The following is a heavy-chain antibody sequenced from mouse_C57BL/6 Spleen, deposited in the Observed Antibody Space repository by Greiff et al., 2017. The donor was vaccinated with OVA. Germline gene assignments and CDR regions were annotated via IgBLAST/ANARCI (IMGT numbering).Heavy chain of an antibody. V-gene: IGHV5-2*01. CDR1: EYEFPSHD. CDR2: INSDGGST. Sequence: EVQVVESGGGLVQPGESLKLSCESNEYEFPSHDMSWVRKTPEKRLELVAAINSDGGSTSYPDTMERRFIISRDNTKKTLYLQMSRLRAEDTAWDYCARHDDSAWFAYWGQGTLVTVSA. CDR3: ARHDDSAWFAY. J-gene: IGHJ3*01.